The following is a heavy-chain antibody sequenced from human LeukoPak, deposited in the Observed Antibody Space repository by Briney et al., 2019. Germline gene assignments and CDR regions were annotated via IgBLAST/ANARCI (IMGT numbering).Heavy chain of an antibody. D-gene: IGHD2-21*02. CDR2: IYYSGST. CDR3: ARHVYGPHSGTYCGGDCYSLLVFDY. V-gene: IGHV4-59*08. CDR1: GGSISSYY. J-gene: IGHJ4*02. Sequence: SETLSLTCTVSGGSISSYYWSWIRQPPGKGLEWIGYIYYSGSTNYNPSLKSRVTISVHTSKNQFSLKLRSVTAADTAVYYCARHVYGPHSGTYCGGDCYSLLVFDYWGQGTLVTVSS.